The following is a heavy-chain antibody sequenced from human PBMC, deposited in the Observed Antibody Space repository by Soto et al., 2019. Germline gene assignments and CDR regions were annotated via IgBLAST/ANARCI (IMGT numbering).Heavy chain of an antibody. CDR2: ISNSVGTL. J-gene: IGHJ4*01. V-gene: IGHV3-11*01. CDR1: GFTFSDYY. Sequence: QVQLVESGGGLVKPGGSLRLSCAASGFTFSDYYMSWIRQAPGKGLEWVSYISNSVGTLYYADSVKGRFTISRDNAKNSRYLQMNSLRADDTDVYYCARFPPSARVVFDYWGHRTLVTVSS. CDR3: ARFPPSARVVFDY. D-gene: IGHD6-6*01.